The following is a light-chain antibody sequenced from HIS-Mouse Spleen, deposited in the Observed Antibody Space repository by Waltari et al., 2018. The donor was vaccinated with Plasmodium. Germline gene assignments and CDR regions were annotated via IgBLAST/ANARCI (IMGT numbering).Light chain of an antibody. J-gene: IGLJ3*02. CDR2: KDS. CDR3: YSTDSSGNHRV. Sequence: SYELTQPPSVSVSPGQTARITCSGDALPKQYAYWYQQKPGQAPVLVIYKDSDRPSGIPGRFSGSSSGTMATLTISGAQVEDEADYYCYSTDSSGNHRVFGGGTKLTVL. V-gene: IGLV3-10*01. CDR1: ALPKQY.